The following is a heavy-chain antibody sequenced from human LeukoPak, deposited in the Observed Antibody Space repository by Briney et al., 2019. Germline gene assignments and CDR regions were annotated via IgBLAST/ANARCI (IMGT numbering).Heavy chain of an antibody. CDR2: IYLGDSDT. CDR1: GYSFSTYW. Sequence: GESLKISCKGSGYSFSTYWIGWVRQMPGKGLEWMGIIYLGDSDTRYSPAFQDQVTISADKSIGTAYLQWNSLKTSDTAMYYCARLRDFWSGHYFDYWGQGTLVTVSS. V-gene: IGHV5-51*01. D-gene: IGHD3-3*01. J-gene: IGHJ4*02. CDR3: ARLRDFWSGHYFDY.